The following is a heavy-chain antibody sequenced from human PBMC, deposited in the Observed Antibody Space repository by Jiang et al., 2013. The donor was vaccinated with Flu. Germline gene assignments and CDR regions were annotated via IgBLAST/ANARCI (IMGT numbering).Heavy chain of an antibody. CDR3: AKLLRGFGCYDPFDF. Sequence: VQLLESGGGLAQPGGSLRLSCVASGFTFNIFAMTWVRQAPGKGLEWVSNIAGDGSSDGTNYADSVKGRFTISRDNSKNTLYLQMDSLRAEDTAVYYCAKLLRGFGCYDPFDFWGQGTVVTVSS. D-gene: IGHD2-15*01. CDR2: GDGSSDGT. J-gene: IGHJ3*01. V-gene: IGHV3-23*01. CDR1: GFTFNIFA.